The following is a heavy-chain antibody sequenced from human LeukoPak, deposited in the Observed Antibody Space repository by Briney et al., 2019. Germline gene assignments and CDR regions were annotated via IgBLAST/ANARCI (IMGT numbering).Heavy chain of an antibody. CDR2: ISSSSSYI. J-gene: IGHJ4*02. V-gene: IGHV3-21*01. D-gene: IGHD3-10*01. CDR3: ARELRVGELRDY. CDR1: GFTFSSYG. Sequence: GGSLRLSCAASGFTFSSYGMYWVRQAPGKGLEWVSSISSSSSYIYYADSVKGRFTISRDNAKNSLYLQMNSLRAEDTAVYYCARELRVGELRDYWGQGTLVTVSS.